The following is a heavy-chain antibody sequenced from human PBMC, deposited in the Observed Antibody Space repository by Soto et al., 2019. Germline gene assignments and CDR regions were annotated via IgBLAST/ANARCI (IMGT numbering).Heavy chain of an antibody. V-gene: IGHV4-34*01. J-gene: IGHJ6*03. Sequence: SETLSLTCAVYGGSFSGYYWSWIRQPPGKGLEWIGEINHSGSTNYNPSLKSRVTISVDTSKNQFSLKLSSVTAADTAVYYCARQPGIAAAGRVFATPYYYMDVWGKGTTVTVSS. CDR2: INHSGST. D-gene: IGHD6-13*01. CDR3: ARQPGIAAAGRVFATPYYYMDV. CDR1: GGSFSGYY.